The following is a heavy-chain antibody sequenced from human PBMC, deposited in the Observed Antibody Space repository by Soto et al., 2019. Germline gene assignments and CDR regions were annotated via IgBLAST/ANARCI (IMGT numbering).Heavy chain of an antibody. Sequence: EVQLVESGGGLVKPGGSLRLSCAASGFTFSSYSMNWVRQAPGKGLEWVSSISSSSSYIYYADSVKGRFTISRDNAKNSLYLQMNSLRAEDTAVYYCARGHSYCSSTSCYYWFDPWGQGTLVTVSS. CDR1: GFTFSSYS. V-gene: IGHV3-21*01. CDR2: ISSSSSYI. J-gene: IGHJ5*02. CDR3: ARGHSYCSSTSCYYWFDP. D-gene: IGHD2-2*01.